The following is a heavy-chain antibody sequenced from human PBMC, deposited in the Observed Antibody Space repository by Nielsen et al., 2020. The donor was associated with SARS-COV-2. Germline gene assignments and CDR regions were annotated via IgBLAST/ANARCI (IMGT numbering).Heavy chain of an antibody. J-gene: IGHJ4*02. CDR2: ISHSGTT. CDR1: GESFSGYY. Sequence: SETLSLTCAVSGESFSGYYQWSWIRQPPGKGLEWIGEISHSGTTNYNPSLKSRVTMSLDSSKNQFSLKLRSVTAADTAVYFCARGSYDILTGYYPLFDYWGQGTLVTVSS. CDR3: ARGSYDILTGYYPLFDY. V-gene: IGHV4-34*01. D-gene: IGHD3-9*01.